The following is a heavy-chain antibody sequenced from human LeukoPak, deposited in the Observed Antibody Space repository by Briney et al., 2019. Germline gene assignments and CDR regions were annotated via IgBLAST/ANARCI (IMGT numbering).Heavy chain of an antibody. V-gene: IGHV4-39*01. Sequence: SETLSLTCTVSGGSISSSDYYWGWIRQPPGKGLEWIGSMYYDGTTYHNPSLKSRVTISVDTSNSQFSLRLTSVTAADTAVYFCARRSDSGSDDGEDYFDYWGQGTLVTVSS. CDR1: GGSISSSDYY. CDR3: ARRSDSGSDDGEDYFDY. J-gene: IGHJ4*02. D-gene: IGHD1-26*01. CDR2: MYYDGTT.